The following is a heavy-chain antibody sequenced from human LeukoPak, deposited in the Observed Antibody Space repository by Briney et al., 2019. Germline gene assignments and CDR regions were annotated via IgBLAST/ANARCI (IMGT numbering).Heavy chain of an antibody. Sequence: GGSLRLSCAASGFTFSSYWRSWVRQAPGKGREWVANIKQDGSEKYYVDSVKGRFTISRDDAKNSLYLQMNSLRVEDTAVYYCAIAVAGTAFDYWGQGTLVTVSS. CDR3: AIAVAGTAFDY. CDR2: IKQDGSEK. CDR1: GFTFSSYW. J-gene: IGHJ4*02. V-gene: IGHV3-7*01. D-gene: IGHD6-19*01.